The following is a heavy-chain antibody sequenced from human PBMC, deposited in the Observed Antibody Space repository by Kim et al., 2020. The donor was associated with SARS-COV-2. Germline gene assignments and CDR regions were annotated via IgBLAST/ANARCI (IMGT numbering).Heavy chain of an antibody. CDR1: GFTFTGYA. V-gene: IGHV3-23*01. CDR3: MKGGWGWIWDH. J-gene: IGHJ4*02. Sequence: GGSLRLSCTTSGFTFTGYAMSWVRQAPGKGLEWVSSIDGSDGTTYYVDSVKGRCTISRDDSKNTLYLQMGNLRADDTAVYYCMKGGWGWIWDHWGQGTLVTVSS. CDR2: IDGSDGTT. D-gene: IGHD2-2*03.